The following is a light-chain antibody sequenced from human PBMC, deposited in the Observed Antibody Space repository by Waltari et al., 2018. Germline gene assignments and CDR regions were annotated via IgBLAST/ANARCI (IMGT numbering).Light chain of an antibody. CDR2: GKD. J-gene: IGLJ2*01. CDR1: ILRRVY. V-gene: IGLV3-19*01. Sequence: SSELTQDPVVSVALGQTVRFTSQGYILRRVYASWYQQKPGQAPLFVMYGKDNRPSGIPDRFSGSTSGNTASLTITGAQAEDEAVYYCNSRDSNGYSVVFGGGTKVTVL. CDR3: NSRDSNGYSVV.